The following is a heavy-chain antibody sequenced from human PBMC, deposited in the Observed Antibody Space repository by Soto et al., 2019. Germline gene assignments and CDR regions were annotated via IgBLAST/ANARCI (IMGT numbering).Heavy chain of an antibody. CDR3: ARGGGFPDY. V-gene: IGHV4-59*01. CDR2: IYYSGST. D-gene: IGHD3-10*01. J-gene: IGHJ4*02. CDR1: GGSISSNY. Sequence: QVQLQESGPGLVKPSETLSLMCTVSGGSISSNYWSWIRQPPGKGLEDIGYIYYSGSTNYNPSLKIRVTISVDTYKNQFSLKLSSVTAADTAVYYCARGGGFPDYWGQGTLVTVSS.